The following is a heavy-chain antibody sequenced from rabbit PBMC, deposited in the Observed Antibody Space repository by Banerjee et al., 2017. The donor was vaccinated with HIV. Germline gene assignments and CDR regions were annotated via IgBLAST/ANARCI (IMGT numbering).Heavy chain of an antibody. CDR1: GFTISSGYY. Sequence: QQQLEESGGGLVKPGGTLTLTCKASGFTISSGYYMCWVRQAPGKGPEWIACIYGGSSGSTYYASWAKGRFTITRSTSLNTVDLKMTSLTAADTATYFCARSVAGYGYAFNLWGPGTLVTVS. D-gene: IGHD6-1*01. J-gene: IGHJ4*01. V-gene: IGHV1S43*01. CDR2: IYGGSSGST. CDR3: ARSVAGYGYAFNL.